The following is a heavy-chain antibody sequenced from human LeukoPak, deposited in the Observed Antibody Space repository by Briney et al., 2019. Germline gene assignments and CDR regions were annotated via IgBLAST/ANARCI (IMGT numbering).Heavy chain of an antibody. CDR3: AKEETYYDILTGYMNYYYYMDV. D-gene: IGHD3-9*01. CDR2: ISGSGGST. J-gene: IGHJ6*03. CDR1: GFTFNSYS. V-gene: IGHV3-23*01. Sequence: GGSLRLSCAASGFTFNSYSMNWVRQAPGKGLEWVSAISGSGGSTYYADSVKGRFTISRDNSKNTLYLQMNSLRAEDTAVYYCAKEETYYDILTGYMNYYYYMDVWGKGTTVTISS.